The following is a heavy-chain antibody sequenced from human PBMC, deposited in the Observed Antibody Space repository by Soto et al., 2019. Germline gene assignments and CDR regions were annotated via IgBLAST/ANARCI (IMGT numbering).Heavy chain of an antibody. CDR2: ITASGGSR. Sequence: EVQLLESGGGLVQPGGSLRLSCAASGFTFSSYSMSWVRQAPGKGLEWVSHITASGGSRYYADSVKDGFTISRDRSRNTLYLQMNRLSAEDTALYFGAKSMQENWNYDAFHMWGQGTMVTVSS. D-gene: IGHD1-7*01. CDR1: GFTFSSYS. V-gene: IGHV3-23*01. CDR3: AKSMQENWNYDAFHM. J-gene: IGHJ3*02.